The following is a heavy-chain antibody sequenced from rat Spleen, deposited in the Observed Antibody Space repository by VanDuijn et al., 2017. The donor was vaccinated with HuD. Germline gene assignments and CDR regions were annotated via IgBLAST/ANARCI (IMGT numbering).Heavy chain of an antibody. D-gene: IGHD1-11*01. Sequence: EVQLVESGGGLVQPGRSLKLSCITSGFTFNNYWMTWIRQAPGKGLEWVASITHTGDSTYYPDSVKGRFTISRDNAKSTLYLQMNSLRSEDTATYYCTAGGGYRNWFAYWGQGTLVTVSS. CDR1: GFTFNNYW. V-gene: IGHV5-31*01. J-gene: IGHJ3*01. CDR2: ITHTGDST. CDR3: TAGGGYRNWFAY.